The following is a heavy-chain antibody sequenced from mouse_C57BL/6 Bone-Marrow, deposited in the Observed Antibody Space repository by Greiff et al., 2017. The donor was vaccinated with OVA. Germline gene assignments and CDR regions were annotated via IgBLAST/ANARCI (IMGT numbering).Heavy chain of an antibody. CDR3: ARNDGYSDY. D-gene: IGHD2-3*01. CDR2: INPGSGGT. V-gene: IGHV1-54*01. CDR1: GYAFTNYL. J-gene: IGHJ2*01. Sequence: QVQLQQSRAELVRPGTSVKVSCKASGYAFTNYLIEWVKQRPGQGLEWIGVINPGSGGTNYNEKFKGKATLTADKSSSTAYMQLSSLTSEDSAVYFCARNDGYSDYWGQGTTLTVSS.